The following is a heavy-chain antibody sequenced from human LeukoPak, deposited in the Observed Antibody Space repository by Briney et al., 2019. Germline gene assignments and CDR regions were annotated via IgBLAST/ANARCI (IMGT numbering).Heavy chain of an antibody. CDR3: ARPFHYDSSGYRDAFEI. CDR1: GGTFTSYA. D-gene: IGHD3-22*01. Sequence: SVKVSCKASGGTFTSYAISWVRQAPGQGLEWMGGIIPIFGTTNYAQKFQGRVTITTDESTSTAYMELSSLRSEDTAVYYCARPFHYDSSGYRDAFEIWGQGTMVTVSS. V-gene: IGHV1-69*05. CDR2: IIPIFGTT. J-gene: IGHJ3*02.